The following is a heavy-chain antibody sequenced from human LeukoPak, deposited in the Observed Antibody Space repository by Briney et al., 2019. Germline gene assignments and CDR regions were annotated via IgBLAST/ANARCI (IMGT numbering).Heavy chain of an antibody. D-gene: IGHD3-22*01. Sequence: GGSLRLSCAASGFTFSSYAMSWVRQAPGKGLEGVSAISGSGGSTYYADSVKGRFTISRDNSKNTLYLQMNSLRAGDKAVYYWAREYDSSGYTRLYWGKGTLVTVSS. CDR3: AREYDSSGYTRLY. V-gene: IGHV3-23*01. CDR2: ISGSGGST. CDR1: GFTFSSYA. J-gene: IGHJ4*02.